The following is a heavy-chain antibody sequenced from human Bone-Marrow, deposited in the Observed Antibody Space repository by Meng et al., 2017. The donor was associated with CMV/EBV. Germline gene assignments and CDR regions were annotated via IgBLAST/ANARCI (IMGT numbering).Heavy chain of an antibody. D-gene: IGHD5-24*01. V-gene: IGHV4-59*01. CDR3: AGGDGYNYGY. J-gene: IGHJ4*02. CDR2: IYYSGST. Sequence: GSLRLSCTVSGGSISSYYWSWIRQPPGKGLEWIGYIYYSGSTNYNPSLKSRVTISVDTSKNQFSLKLSSVTAADTAVYYCAGGDGYNYGYWGQGTLVTGSS. CDR1: GGSISSYY.